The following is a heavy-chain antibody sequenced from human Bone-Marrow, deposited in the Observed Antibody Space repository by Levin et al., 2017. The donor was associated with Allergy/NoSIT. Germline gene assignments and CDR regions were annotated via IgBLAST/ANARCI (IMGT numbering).Heavy chain of an antibody. Sequence: GGSLRLSCAASGFTFSSYSMNWVRQAPGKGLEWVSSISSSSSYIYYADSVKGRFTISRDNAKNSLYLQMNSLRAEDTAVYYCARDKDYYDSSGADDAFDIWGQGTMVTVSS. CDR1: GFTFSSYS. J-gene: IGHJ3*02. CDR2: ISSSSSYI. D-gene: IGHD3-22*01. CDR3: ARDKDYYDSSGADDAFDI. V-gene: IGHV3-21*01.